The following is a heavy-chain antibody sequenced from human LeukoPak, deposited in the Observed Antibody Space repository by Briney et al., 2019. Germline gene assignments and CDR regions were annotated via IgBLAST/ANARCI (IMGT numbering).Heavy chain of an antibody. Sequence: GGSLRLSCAASGFTFASYVINWVRQAPGKGLEWVSVISDSGDITHYADSVKGRFTISRDNSKNTLYLQMNSLRAEDTAVYYCAKDAILGWSSGWFDYWGQGTLVTVSS. CDR1: GFTFASYV. J-gene: IGHJ4*02. V-gene: IGHV3-23*01. D-gene: IGHD6-19*01. CDR2: ISDSGDIT. CDR3: AKDAILGWSSGWFDY.